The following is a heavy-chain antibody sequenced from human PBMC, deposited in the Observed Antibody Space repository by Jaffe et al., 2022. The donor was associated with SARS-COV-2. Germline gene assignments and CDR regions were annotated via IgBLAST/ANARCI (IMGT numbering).Heavy chain of an antibody. J-gene: IGHJ5*02. D-gene: IGHD1-26*01. CDR2: IYYSGST. V-gene: IGHV4-39*01. CDR1: GGSISSSSYY. Sequence: QLQLQESGPGLVKPSETLSLTCTVSGGSISSSSYYWGWIRQPPGKGLEWIGSIYYSGSTYYNPSLKSRVTISVDTSKNQFSLKLSSVTAADTAVYYCARQGGSYERVWFDPWGQGTLVTVSS. CDR3: ARQGGSYERVWFDP.